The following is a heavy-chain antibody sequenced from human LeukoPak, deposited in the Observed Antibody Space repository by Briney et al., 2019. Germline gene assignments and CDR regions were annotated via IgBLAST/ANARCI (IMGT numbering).Heavy chain of an antibody. CDR2: INPNSGGT. CDR1: GYTFTGYY. J-gene: IGHJ4*02. Sequence: GASVKVSCKASGYTFTGYYMHWVRQAPGQGLEWMGWINPNSGGTNYAQKFQGRVTMTRDTSISTAYMELSRLRSVDTAVYYCARGAMLAAAGSFDYWGQGTLVTVSS. CDR3: ARGAMLAAAGSFDY. D-gene: IGHD6-13*01. V-gene: IGHV1-2*02.